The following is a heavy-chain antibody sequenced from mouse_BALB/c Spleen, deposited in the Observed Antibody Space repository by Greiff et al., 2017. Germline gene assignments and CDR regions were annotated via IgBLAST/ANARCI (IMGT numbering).Heavy chain of an antibody. CDR3: ARSGYGSSLFDY. CDR2: INPSSGYT. CDR1: GYTFTSYT. V-gene: IGHV1-4*02. J-gene: IGHJ2*01. Sequence: VQLQQSAAELARPGASVKMSCKASGYTFTSYTMHWVKQRPGQGLEWIGYINPSSGYTEYNQKFKDKTTLTADKSSSTAYMQLSSLTSEDSAVYYCARSGYGSSLFDYWGQGTTLTVSS. D-gene: IGHD1-1*01.